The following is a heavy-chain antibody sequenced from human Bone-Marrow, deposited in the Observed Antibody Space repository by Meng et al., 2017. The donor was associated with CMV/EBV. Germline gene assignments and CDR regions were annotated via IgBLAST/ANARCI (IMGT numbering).Heavy chain of an antibody. CDR1: GYTFTSYD. Sequence: SVKVSCKASGYTFTSYDINWVGQATGQGLEWMGGIIPIFGTANYAQKFQGRVTITTDESTSTAYMELSSLRSEDTAVYYCARSRSSSGYDWLYYYGMDVWGQGTTVTVSS. V-gene: IGHV1-69*05. D-gene: IGHD5-12*01. CDR2: IIPIFGTA. J-gene: IGHJ6*02. CDR3: ARSRSSSGYDWLYYYGMDV.